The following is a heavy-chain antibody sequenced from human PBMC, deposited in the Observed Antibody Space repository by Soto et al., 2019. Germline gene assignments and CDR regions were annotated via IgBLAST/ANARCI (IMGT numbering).Heavy chain of an antibody. V-gene: IGHV5-51*01. D-gene: IGHD3-3*01. CDR2: IYPDDSDT. CDR1: GYTFTNYW. CDR3: ARSPGGFGYYFDY. J-gene: IGHJ4*02. Sequence: GESLKISCKGSGYTFTNYWIGWVRQMPGKGLEWMGIIYPDDSDTRYSPSFQGQVTISADKSITTAHLQWGSLKASDTAMYYCARSPGGFGYYFDYWGQGTLVTVPQ.